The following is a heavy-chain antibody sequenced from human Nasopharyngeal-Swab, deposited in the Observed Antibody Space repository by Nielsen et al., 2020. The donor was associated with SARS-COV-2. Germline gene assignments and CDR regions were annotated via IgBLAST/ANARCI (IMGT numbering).Heavy chain of an antibody. CDR2: IYYSGST. Sequence: RQAPGKGLEWFGYIYYSGSTNYNPSLKSRVTISVETSKNQFSLKLSSVTAADTAVYYCARDLGGYDILTGYYHYYYYMDVWGKGTTVTVSS. CDR3: ARDLGGYDILTGYYHYYYYMDV. D-gene: IGHD3-9*01. J-gene: IGHJ6*03. V-gene: IGHV4-59*12.